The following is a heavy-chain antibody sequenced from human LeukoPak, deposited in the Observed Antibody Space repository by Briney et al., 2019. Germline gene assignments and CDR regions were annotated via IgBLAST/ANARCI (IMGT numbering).Heavy chain of an antibody. CDR3: AREFRGGGESGIFDY. CDR2: IYYSGST. J-gene: IGHJ4*02. V-gene: IGHV4-59*01. CDR1: GGSISSYY. Sequence: RSSETLSLTCTVSGGSISSYYWSWIRQPPGKGLEWIGYIYYSGSTNYNPSLKSRVTISVDTSKNQFSLKLSSVTAADTAVYYCAREFRGGGESGIFDYWGQGTLVTVSS. D-gene: IGHD2-21*01.